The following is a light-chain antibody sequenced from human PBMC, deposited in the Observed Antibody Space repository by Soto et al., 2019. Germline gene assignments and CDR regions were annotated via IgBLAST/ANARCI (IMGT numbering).Light chain of an antibody. CDR2: WAS. CDR3: QQYYSTPPIT. J-gene: IGKJ3*01. CDR1: QSVLHSTNNKNY. Sequence: DIVMTQSPDSLAVSLGERATINCKSSQSVLHSTNNKNYLAWYQQKPGTPPKLLIYWASTRESGVPDRFSGRGSGTNFTNTIISLQAEDVAVYYCQQYYSTPPITFVPGTKVDIK. V-gene: IGKV4-1*01.